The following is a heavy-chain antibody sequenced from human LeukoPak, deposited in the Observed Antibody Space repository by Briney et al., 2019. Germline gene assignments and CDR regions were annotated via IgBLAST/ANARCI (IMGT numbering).Heavy chain of an antibody. CDR2: IYYSGST. CDR1: GGSISSYF. V-gene: IGHV4-59*01. J-gene: IGHJ4*02. CDR3: ARARGYSYGYAFDY. D-gene: IGHD5-18*01. Sequence: SEALSLTCTVSGGSISSYFWSWIRQPPGKGLEWIGYIYYSGSTNYNPSLKSRVTISVDTSKNQFSLKLSSVTAADTAVYYCARARGYSYGYAFDYWGQGTLVTVSS.